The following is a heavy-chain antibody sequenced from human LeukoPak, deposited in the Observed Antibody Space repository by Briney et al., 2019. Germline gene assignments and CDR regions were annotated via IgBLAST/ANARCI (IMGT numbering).Heavy chain of an antibody. CDR3: ARRPVAGTGYFDY. D-gene: IGHD1-1*01. J-gene: IGHJ4*02. CDR1: GGSISSYY. V-gene: IGHV4-59*01. Sequence: SETLSLTCTVSGGSISSYYWSWIGQPPGKGLERSGYIYYSGSTNYNPSLKSRVTISVDTSKNQFSLKLSSVTAADTAVYYCARRPVAGTGYFDYWGQGTLVTVSS. CDR2: IYYSGST.